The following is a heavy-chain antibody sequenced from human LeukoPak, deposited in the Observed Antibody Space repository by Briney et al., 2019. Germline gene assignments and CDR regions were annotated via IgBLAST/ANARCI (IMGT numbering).Heavy chain of an antibody. J-gene: IGHJ4*02. D-gene: IGHD6-19*01. V-gene: IGHV4-4*07. CDR1: GDSISNYY. CDR2: YYTSEST. CDR3: ARDTALAGRGGYFDS. Sequence: SETLSLTCTVSGDSISNYYWSWIRQPAGKGLEWIGRYYTSESTDYNPSLKSRVTISVDTSKTRLSLQLTSVTAADTAVYYCARDTALAGRGGYFDSWGQGTLVTVSS.